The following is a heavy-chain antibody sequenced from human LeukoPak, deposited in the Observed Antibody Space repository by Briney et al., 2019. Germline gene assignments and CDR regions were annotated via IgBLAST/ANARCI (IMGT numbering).Heavy chain of an antibody. CDR2: VYHNGSA. D-gene: IGHD6-13*01. Sequence: SETLSLKCSVSGYVIRSGYFWAWIRQPPGKGLEWIASVYHNGSAFYNPSLKSRASISVDTSSNQFSLTLTSVSVADTAVYHCARLSSWFVAFWGQGSLVTVSS. J-gene: IGHJ1*01. CDR3: ARLSSWFVAF. CDR1: GYVIRSGYF. V-gene: IGHV4-38-2*02.